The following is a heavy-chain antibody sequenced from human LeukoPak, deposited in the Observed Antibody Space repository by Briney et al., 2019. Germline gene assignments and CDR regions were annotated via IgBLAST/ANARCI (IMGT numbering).Heavy chain of an antibody. CDR2: ISAYNGNT. Sequence: ASVKVSCKASGYTFTSYGISWVRQAPGQGLEWMGWISAYNGNTNCAQKLQGRVTMTTDTSTSTAYMELRSLRSDDTAVYYCARVQLLLLWFGELLSNPAPDYYFDYWGQGTLVTVSS. V-gene: IGHV1-18*01. D-gene: IGHD3-10*01. CDR1: GYTFTSYG. J-gene: IGHJ4*02. CDR3: ARVQLLLLWFGELLSNPAPDYYFDY.